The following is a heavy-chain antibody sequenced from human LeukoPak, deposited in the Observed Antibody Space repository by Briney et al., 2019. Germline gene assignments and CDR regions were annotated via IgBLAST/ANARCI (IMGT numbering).Heavy chain of an antibody. Sequence: SGGSLRLSCAASGFTFSSYWMSWVRQAPGKGLEWVSSISSSSSYIYYADSVKGRFTISRDNAKNSLYLQMNSLRAEDTAVYYSAREILSSSSLDYWGQGTLVTVSS. D-gene: IGHD6-6*01. CDR2: ISSSSSYI. V-gene: IGHV3-21*01. CDR3: AREILSSSSLDY. CDR1: GFTFSSYW. J-gene: IGHJ4*02.